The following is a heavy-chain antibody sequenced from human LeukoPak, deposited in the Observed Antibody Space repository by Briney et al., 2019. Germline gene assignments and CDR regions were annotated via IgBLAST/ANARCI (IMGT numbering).Heavy chain of an antibody. D-gene: IGHD3-3*01. CDR3: AKDPTYYDFWSANYFDY. Sequence: PGASLGLSCAASGFTFSSYAMSWVRQAPGKGLEWVSAISGSGGSTYYADSVKGRFTISRDNSKNTLYLQMNSLRAEDTAVYYCAKDPTYYDFWSANYFDYWGQGTLVTVSS. CDR1: GFTFSSYA. J-gene: IGHJ4*02. V-gene: IGHV3-23*01. CDR2: ISGSGGST.